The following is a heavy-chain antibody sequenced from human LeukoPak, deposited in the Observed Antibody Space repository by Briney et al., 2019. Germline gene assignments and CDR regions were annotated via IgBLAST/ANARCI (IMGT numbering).Heavy chain of an antibody. Sequence: SETLSLTCTVSGGSVSSSDYYWAWIRQPPGKGLEWIGSVYFSGSTYYNPSLKSRVTISVDTSKSEFSLRLSSVTAADTALYYCARHPMASRSWQTFDSWGLGTLVTVSS. CDR2: VYFSGST. CDR1: GGSVSSSDYY. V-gene: IGHV4-39*01. J-gene: IGHJ4*02. CDR3: ARHPMASRSWQTFDS. D-gene: IGHD6-13*01.